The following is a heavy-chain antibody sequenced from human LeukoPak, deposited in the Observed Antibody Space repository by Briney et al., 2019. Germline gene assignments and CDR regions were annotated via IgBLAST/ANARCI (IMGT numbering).Heavy chain of an antibody. V-gene: IGHV3-23*01. CDR2: ISGSGGST. CDR1: GFTFSTYA. CDR3: ARRIVGPTPAFGY. D-gene: IGHD1-26*01. Sequence: PGGSLRLSCAASGFTFSTYAMSWARHATGEGLEWVSGISGSGGSTHYADSVKGRSTISRDNSKNTLYLKMNNLRAKDTAVYYCARRIVGPTPAFGYWGQGTLVTVSS. J-gene: IGHJ4*02.